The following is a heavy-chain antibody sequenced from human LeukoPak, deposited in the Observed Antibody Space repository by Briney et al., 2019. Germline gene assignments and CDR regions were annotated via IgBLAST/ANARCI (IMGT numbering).Heavy chain of an antibody. CDR3: ARDLIVGAPGEDC. D-gene: IGHD1-26*01. CDR1: GFTFSSYW. J-gene: IGHJ4*02. Sequence: GGSLRPSCAASGFTFSSYWMSWVRQAPRKGLEWVANIKQDGRETYYVDSVKGRFTISRDNAKNSLYLQMNSLRAEDTAVYYCARDLIVGAPGEDCWGQGTLAIVSS. CDR2: IKQDGRET. V-gene: IGHV3-7*01.